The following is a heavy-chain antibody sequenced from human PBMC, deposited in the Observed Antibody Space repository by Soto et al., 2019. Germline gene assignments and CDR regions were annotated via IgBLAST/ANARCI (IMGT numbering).Heavy chain of an antibody. D-gene: IGHD5-18*01. J-gene: IGHJ4*02. Sequence: ASVKVSCQASGYTFTGYYMHWVRQAPGQGLEWMGWINPNSGGTNYAQKFQGWVTMTRDTSISTAYMELRSLRSDDTAVYYCAPHTLDTGMPSGYWGQGTLVTVSS. CDR2: INPNSGGT. V-gene: IGHV1-2*04. CDR3: APHTLDTGMPSGY. CDR1: GYTFTGYY.